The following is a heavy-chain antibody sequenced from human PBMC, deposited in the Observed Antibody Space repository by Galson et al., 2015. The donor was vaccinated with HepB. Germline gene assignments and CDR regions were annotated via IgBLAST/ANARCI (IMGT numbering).Heavy chain of an antibody. J-gene: IGHJ4*02. Sequence: TLSLTCTVSGGSISSGLFYWSWIRQHPGKGLEWIGYIHYSGTVYYNPSLKSRVSISIDMSKNQFSLNLSSVTAADTAVYYCAKVLGGDLGGFGSWGQGALVTVSS. CDR3: AKVLGGDLGGFGS. V-gene: IGHV4-31*03. CDR2: IHYSGTV. CDR1: GGSISSGLFY. D-gene: IGHD4-17*01.